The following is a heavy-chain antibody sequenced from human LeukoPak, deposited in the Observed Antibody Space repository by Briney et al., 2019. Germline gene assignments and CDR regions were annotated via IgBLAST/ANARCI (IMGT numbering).Heavy chain of an antibody. Sequence: SVKVSCKASGGTFSSYAISWVRQAPGQGLEWMGGIIPIFGTANYAQKFQGRVTITADESTSTAYMELSSLRSEDTAVYYCARIGNYYDSSGYLGYWGQGTLVTVSS. CDR1: GGTFSSYA. J-gene: IGHJ4*02. D-gene: IGHD3-22*01. V-gene: IGHV1-69*01. CDR3: ARIGNYYDSSGYLGY. CDR2: IIPIFGTA.